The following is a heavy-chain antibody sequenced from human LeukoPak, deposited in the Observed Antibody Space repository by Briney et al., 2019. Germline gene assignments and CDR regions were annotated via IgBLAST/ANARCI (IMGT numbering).Heavy chain of an antibody. Sequence: SETLSLTCTVSGGSISTYYWSWIRQHPGKGLEWIGYVYYTGDSYYNPSLKSRVTMSVDRSTDQFSLNLSSLTAADTAVYYCARASGANGYLFDYWGQGTLVTVSS. CDR3: ARASGANGYLFDY. V-gene: IGHV4-59*06. D-gene: IGHD1-26*01. J-gene: IGHJ4*02. CDR2: VYYTGDS. CDR1: GGSISTYY.